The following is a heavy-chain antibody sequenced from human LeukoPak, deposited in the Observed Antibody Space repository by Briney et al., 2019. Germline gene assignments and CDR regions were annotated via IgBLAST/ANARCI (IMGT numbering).Heavy chain of an antibody. D-gene: IGHD3-22*01. Sequence: AASVKVSCKASGYTFTGYYMHWVRQAPGQGLEWMGWINPNSGGTNYAQTFQGRVTMTRDTSISTAYMELSRLRSDDTAVYYCARDQYYYDSSGYYITIPYYFDYWGQGTLVTVSS. CDR3: ARDQYYYDSSGYYITIPYYFDY. J-gene: IGHJ4*02. CDR2: INPNSGGT. CDR1: GYTFTGYY. V-gene: IGHV1-2*02.